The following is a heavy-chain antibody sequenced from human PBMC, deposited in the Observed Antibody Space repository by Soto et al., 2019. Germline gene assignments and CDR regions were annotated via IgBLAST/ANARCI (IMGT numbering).Heavy chain of an antibody. CDR3: ASGDLGGFDL. Sequence: EVQLVESEGGLVQRGGSLRLSCAASGFTFNYYWMHWVRQAPGQGLVWVAHIQNDGSRTTYADSVKGRFTISRDNAKNTMYLQMNSLRAEDTAVYYCASGDLGGFDLWGQGTTVTVSS. V-gene: IGHV3-74*01. CDR1: GFTFNYYW. J-gene: IGHJ3*01. D-gene: IGHD2-21*02. CDR2: IQNDGSRT.